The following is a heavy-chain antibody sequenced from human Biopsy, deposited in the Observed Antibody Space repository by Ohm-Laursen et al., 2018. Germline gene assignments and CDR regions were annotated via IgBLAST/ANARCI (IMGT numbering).Heavy chain of an antibody. CDR3: ARDPLNGHKHFDY. J-gene: IGHJ4*02. CDR2: LHCKTGAT. Sequence: SVKVSCKASSYTFTDYNIHWMRQAPGQGLEWLGYLHCKTGATNYAQKFQGTVTMTRDTSISTAYLALGSLRSADTAIYYCARDPLNGHKHFDYWGQGSLVTVSS. V-gene: IGHV1-2*02. D-gene: IGHD2-8*01. CDR1: SYTFTDYN.